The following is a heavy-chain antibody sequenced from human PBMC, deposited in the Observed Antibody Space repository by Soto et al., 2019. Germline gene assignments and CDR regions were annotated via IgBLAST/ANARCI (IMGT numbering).Heavy chain of an antibody. J-gene: IGHJ4*02. CDR2: ISSSSSYI. V-gene: IGHV3-21*01. CDR3: ARQHCSSTSCYVRYFDY. CDR1: GFTFSSYS. D-gene: IGHD2-2*01. Sequence: LRLSCAASGFTFSSYSMNWVRQAPGKGLEWVSSISSSSSYIYYADSVKGRFTISRDNAKNSLYLQMNSLRAEDTAVYYCARQHCSSTSCYVRYFDYWGQGTLVTVSS.